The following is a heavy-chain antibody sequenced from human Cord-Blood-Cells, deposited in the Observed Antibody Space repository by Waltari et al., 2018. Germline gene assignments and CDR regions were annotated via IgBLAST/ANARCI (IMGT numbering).Heavy chain of an antibody. CDR3: AREASIQLWSRDYFDY. Sequence: QVQLVQSGAEVKQPAASAKVSCKASGGTCSRYAIRWVRQSTGQGLEWMGGIIPIFGTANYAQKFQGRVTITADESTSTAYMELSSLRSEDTAVYYCAREASIQLWSRDYFDYWGQGTLVTVSS. J-gene: IGHJ4*02. D-gene: IGHD5-18*01. V-gene: IGHV1-69*01. CDR1: GGTCSRYA. CDR2: IIPIFGTA.